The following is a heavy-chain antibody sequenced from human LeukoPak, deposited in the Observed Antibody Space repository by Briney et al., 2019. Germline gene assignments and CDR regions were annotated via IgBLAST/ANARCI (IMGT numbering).Heavy chain of an antibody. CDR2: INAGNGNT. Sequence: ASVKVSCKASGYTFTSYAMHWVRQAPGQRLEWMGWINAGNGNTKYSQEFQGRVTITRDTSASTAYMELSSLRSEDMAVYYCARERKKEVLLGRRVDYYYMDVWGKGTTVTVSS. CDR3: ARERKKEVLLGRRVDYYYMDV. J-gene: IGHJ6*03. CDR1: GYTFTSYA. V-gene: IGHV1-3*03. D-gene: IGHD3-16*01.